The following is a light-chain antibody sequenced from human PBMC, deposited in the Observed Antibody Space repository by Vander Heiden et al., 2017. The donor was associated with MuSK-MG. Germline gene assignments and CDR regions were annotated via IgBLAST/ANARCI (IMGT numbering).Light chain of an antibody. J-gene: IGKJ4*01. CDR1: QSINNY. CDR2: SAS. CDR3: QQSDIPPLT. V-gene: IGKV1-39*01. Sequence: DIQMTQSPSSLSASVGDRVSITCRASQSINNYLNWYQQKPGKAPKLLIYSASTLESGVPSRFSSSGFGTDFTLTISSLQPEDFATYYCQQSDIPPLTFGGGTTVEIK.